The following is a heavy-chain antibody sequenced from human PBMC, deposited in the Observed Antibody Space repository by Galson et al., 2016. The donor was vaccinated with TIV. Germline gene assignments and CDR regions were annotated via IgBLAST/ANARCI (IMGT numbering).Heavy chain of an antibody. CDR1: RNTFSSFD. J-gene: IGHJ6*03. V-gene: IGHV1-8*01. CDR3: ARGHSGGGYYYSYYMDV. CDR2: MNPSSGNT. Sequence: SVKVSCKVSRNTFSSFDINWVRQASGQGLEWMGWMNPSSGNTGYAQKFQGRVTMTRNISVSTVYMELSSLKSEDTAVYFCARGHSGGGYYYSYYMDVWGTGTPVTVSS. D-gene: IGHD2-21*01.